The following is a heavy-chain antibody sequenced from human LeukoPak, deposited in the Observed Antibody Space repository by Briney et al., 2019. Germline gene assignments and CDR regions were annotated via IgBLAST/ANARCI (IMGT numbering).Heavy chain of an antibody. V-gene: IGHV4-59*01. Sequence: SETLSLTCTVSGGSISSYYSSWIRQPPGKGLEWIGYIYYRGSTNYNPSLKSRVTISVDTSKNQFSLKLSSVTAADTAVYYCARDDPIHYDFWSGYYFGAFDIWGQGTMVTVSS. J-gene: IGHJ3*02. CDR3: ARDDPIHYDFWSGYYFGAFDI. CDR1: GGSISSYY. D-gene: IGHD3-3*01. CDR2: IYYRGST.